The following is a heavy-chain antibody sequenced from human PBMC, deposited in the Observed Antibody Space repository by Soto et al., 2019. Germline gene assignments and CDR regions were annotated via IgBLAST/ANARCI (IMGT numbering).Heavy chain of an antibody. CDR3: ARSVVVRGVFTLDY. Sequence: KRLEWMGWINAGNGNTKNSQKLQGRVTITRDTSASTAYMELSSLRSEDTAVYYCARSVVVRGVFTLDYWGQGTLVTVSS. CDR2: INAGNGNT. D-gene: IGHD3-10*01. V-gene: IGHV1-3*01. J-gene: IGHJ4*02.